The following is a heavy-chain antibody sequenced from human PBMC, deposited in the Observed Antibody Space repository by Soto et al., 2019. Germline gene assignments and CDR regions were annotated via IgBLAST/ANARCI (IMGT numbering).Heavy chain of an antibody. CDR2: IYHSGST. J-gene: IGHJ5*02. CDR3: ARVKDIVVVVAATQDWFDP. V-gene: IGHV4-4*02. D-gene: IGHD2-15*01. CDR1: GGSISSSNW. Sequence: SETLSLTCAVSGGSISSSNWWSWVRQPPGKGLEWIGEIYHSGSTNYNPSLKSRVTISVDKSKNQFSLKLSSVTAAETAVYYCARVKDIVVVVAATQDWFDPWGQGTLVTVSS.